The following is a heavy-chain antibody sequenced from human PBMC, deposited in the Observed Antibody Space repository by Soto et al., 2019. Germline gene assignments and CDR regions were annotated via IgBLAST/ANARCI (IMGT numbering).Heavy chain of an antibody. CDR2: ISYDGGSK. J-gene: IGHJ4*02. Sequence: GGSLRLSCAASGFTFSTYGIHWIRQAPGKGLEWVALISYDGGSKYYGDSVKGRFIISRDNSHNTVSLQMNSLRADDTAVYFCAKEQLAMTVVVAHYFDSWGQGTLVTAPQ. V-gene: IGHV3-30*18. D-gene: IGHD3-22*01. CDR1: GFTFSTYG. CDR3: AKEQLAMTVVVAHYFDS.